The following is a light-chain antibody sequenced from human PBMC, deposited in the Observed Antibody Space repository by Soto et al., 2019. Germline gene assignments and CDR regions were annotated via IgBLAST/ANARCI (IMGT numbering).Light chain of an antibody. CDR3: QQYYRPWT. CDR1: QSVLYSSNNKNY. CDR2: WAF. V-gene: IGKV4-1*01. J-gene: IGKJ1*01. Sequence: DIVMTQSPDSLAVSLGERATINCKSSQSVLYSSNNKNYLAWYQQKPGQPPKLLIYWAFTRESGVPDRFSGSGSVTDFTLTISSLQAEDVAVYYCQQYYRPWTFGQGTKVEIK.